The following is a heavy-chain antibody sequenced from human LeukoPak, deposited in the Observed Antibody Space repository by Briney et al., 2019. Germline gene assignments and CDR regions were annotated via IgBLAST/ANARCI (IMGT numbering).Heavy chain of an antibody. V-gene: IGHV3-74*01. Sequence: GGSLRLSCAASGFTFGSSWMHWVRRAQGKGLDWVSLINIDGSSIAYADSVKGRFTISRDNAKNSLYLQMNSLRAEDTAVYYCARGSTYYDSSGQVPFDYWGQGTLVTVSS. D-gene: IGHD3-22*01. CDR2: INIDGSSI. CDR1: GFTFGSSW. CDR3: ARGSTYYDSSGQVPFDY. J-gene: IGHJ4*02.